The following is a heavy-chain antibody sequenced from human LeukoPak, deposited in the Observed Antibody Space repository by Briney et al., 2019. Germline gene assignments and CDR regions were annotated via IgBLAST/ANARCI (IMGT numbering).Heavy chain of an antibody. Sequence: KPGGSLRLSCAASGFTFSSYTMNWVRQAPGKGLEWVSSISSSSYIYYVDSVKGRFTISRDNAKNSLYLQMNSLRAEDTAVYYCARDGGYSGHHWGQGTLVTVSS. CDR1: GFTFSSYT. CDR2: ISSSSYI. V-gene: IGHV3-21*01. J-gene: IGHJ5*02. CDR3: ARDGGYSGHH. D-gene: IGHD5-12*01.